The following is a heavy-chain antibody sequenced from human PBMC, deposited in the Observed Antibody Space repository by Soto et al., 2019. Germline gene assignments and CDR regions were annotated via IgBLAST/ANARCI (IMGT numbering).Heavy chain of an antibody. CDR3: ARGAYYYDSSGRYAFDI. D-gene: IGHD3-22*01. J-gene: IGHJ3*02. Sequence: WGSLSLSFSAAVFAFSDYYMSWIRQAPGKGLEWVSYISSSGSTIYYADSVKGRFTISRDNAKNSLYLQMNSLRAEDTAVYYCARGAYYYDSSGRYAFDIWGQGTMVNVSS. CDR2: ISSSGSTI. V-gene: IGHV3-11*01. CDR1: VFAFSDYY.